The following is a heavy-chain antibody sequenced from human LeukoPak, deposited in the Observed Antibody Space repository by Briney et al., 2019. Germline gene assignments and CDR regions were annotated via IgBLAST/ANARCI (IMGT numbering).Heavy chain of an antibody. D-gene: IGHD1-26*01. CDR1: GYTFTGYY. CDR3: VRVLRGSSFDY. CDR2: IDPNSGGT. Sequence: ASVKVSCKASGYTFTGYYMHWVRRAPGQGLEWMGWIDPNSGGTNYAQKFQGRVTMTRDTSISTAYMELSRLTSDDTAVYYCVRVLRGSSFDYWGQGTLVTVSS. J-gene: IGHJ4*02. V-gene: IGHV1-2*02.